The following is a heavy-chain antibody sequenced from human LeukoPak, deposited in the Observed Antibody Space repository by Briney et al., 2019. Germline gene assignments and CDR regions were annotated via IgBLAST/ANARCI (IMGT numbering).Heavy chain of an antibody. CDR3: GAGHFAGVDY. Sequence: GRSVRLSCAASGCNFRVYGIPWVRQTPGEGLEWVAVISQDGKNQYFADFAKGRFTVSRDNSKNTVHLEMNTLRSEDSAVYYCGAGHFAGVDYWGLGTSVPVSS. CDR1: GCNFRVYG. CDR2: ISQDGKNQ. D-gene: IGHD6-19*01. J-gene: IGHJ4*02. V-gene: IGHV3-30*03.